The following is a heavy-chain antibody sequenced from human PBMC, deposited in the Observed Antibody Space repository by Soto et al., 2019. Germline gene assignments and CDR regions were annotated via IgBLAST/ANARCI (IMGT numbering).Heavy chain of an antibody. J-gene: IGHJ4*02. CDR2: ITSNGDST. Sequence: GGSLRLSCAAFGFDFNKYAMTWVRQAPGKGLQWVSSITSNGDSTYYADSVNGRFTTSRDNSKNTLYLQMNSLRADDTAVFYCAKDSPSYTTSPFYFDSWGQGTLVTV. CDR3: AKDSPSYTTSPFYFDS. V-gene: IGHV3-23*01. D-gene: IGHD2-2*02. CDR1: GFDFNKYA.